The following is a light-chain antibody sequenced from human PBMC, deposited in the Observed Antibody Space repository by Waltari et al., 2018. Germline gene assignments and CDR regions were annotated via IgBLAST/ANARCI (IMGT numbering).Light chain of an antibody. V-gene: IGKV3-15*01. CDR3: QQYSSGPVT. CDR2: GAS. J-gene: IGKJ4*01. CDR1: QRLNSN. Sequence: EIVMTLSPATLSVSPGERATLSCRASQRLNSNLAWYQQKFGQAPRLLIYGASTRATGIPARFSGSESGTDFNRTISSLQSEDFAVYYCQQYSSGPVTFGGGTKVQIK.